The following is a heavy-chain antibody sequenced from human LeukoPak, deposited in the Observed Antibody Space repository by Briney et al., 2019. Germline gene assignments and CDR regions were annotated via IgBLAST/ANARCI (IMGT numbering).Heavy chain of an antibody. CDR3: ARSDYYYYYYMDV. V-gene: IGHV4-34*01. J-gene: IGHJ6*03. Sequence: SETLSLTCGVYGGSFSGYYWSWIRQPPGKGLECIGEINHRGTTNYNPSLKSRVTISVDTSKNQFSLKLSSVTAADTAVYYCARSDYYYYYYMDVWGKGTTVTVSS. CDR1: GGSFSGYY. CDR2: INHRGTT.